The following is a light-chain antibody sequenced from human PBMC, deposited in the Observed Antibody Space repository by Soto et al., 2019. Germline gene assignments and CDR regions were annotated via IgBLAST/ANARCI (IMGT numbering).Light chain of an antibody. CDR2: GNS. CDR3: QSYDSSLSGFV. V-gene: IGLV1-40*01. J-gene: IGLJ1*01. Sequence: QSVLTQPPSVSGAPGQRVTISCTGSSSNIGAGYDVHWYQQLPGPAPKLLLYGNSNRPSGVPDRFSGSKSRASASLAITGLQSEDEADYYCQSYDSSLSGFVFGTGTKLTVL. CDR1: SSNIGAGYD.